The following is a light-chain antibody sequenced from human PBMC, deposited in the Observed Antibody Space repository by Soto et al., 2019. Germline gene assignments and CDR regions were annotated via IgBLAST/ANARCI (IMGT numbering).Light chain of an antibody. V-gene: IGLV1-51*01. CDR3: ASWDSDLDGFV. CDR1: SSNIPYQF. CDR2: DNS. Sequence: QSVLAQSPSVSAAPGQRVTISCSGSSSNIPYQFVSWYKQFPGMAPTLLIYDNSRRPSGVPDRFSATKSGPSATLDIAGLQTADEAVYYCASWDSDLDGFVFGPGTQLTVL. J-gene: IGLJ1*01.